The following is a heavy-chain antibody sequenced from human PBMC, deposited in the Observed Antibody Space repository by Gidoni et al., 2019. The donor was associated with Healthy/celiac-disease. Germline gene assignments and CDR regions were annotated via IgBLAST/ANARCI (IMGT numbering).Heavy chain of an antibody. CDR1: GYTVTSYG. J-gene: IGHJ6*02. CDR2: ISAYNGNT. CDR3: AREEGGSYYGYYYGMDV. D-gene: IGHD1-26*01. V-gene: IGHV1-18*01. Sequence: STGKKHGASVKVSCKASGYTVTSYGISWVRQAPGQGLEWMGWISAYNGNTNYAQKLEGRVTMTTDTSTSTAYMELRSLRSDDTAVYYCAREEGGSYYGYYYGMDVWGQGTTVTVSS.